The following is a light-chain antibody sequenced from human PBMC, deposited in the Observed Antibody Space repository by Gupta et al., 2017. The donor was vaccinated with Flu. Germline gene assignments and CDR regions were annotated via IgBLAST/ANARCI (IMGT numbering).Light chain of an antibody. CDR2: AAS. Sequence: DIQMTQSPSSLSASVGDRVTITCLASQSISSYLNWYQQKPGKAPKLLIYAASSLQSGVPSRFSGSGSGTDFTLTISRLQPEDFATYYCQQSDSTPCSFGPGTKLEIK. CDR1: QSISSY. J-gene: IGKJ2*04. V-gene: IGKV1-39*01. CDR3: QQSDSTPCS.